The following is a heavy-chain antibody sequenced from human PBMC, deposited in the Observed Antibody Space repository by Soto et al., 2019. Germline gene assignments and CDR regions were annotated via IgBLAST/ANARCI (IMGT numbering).Heavy chain of an antibody. V-gene: IGHV4-39*01. Sequence: KPTDTLSVKXTASGGCSISRNHFWGWVRQPPGKGLEWIGTIYFTGNTYYTPSLKSRLTMSIDTSKNEFSLRLNSVAAADTAVYYCAGQTFTIAAASYGRRNGFEAWGPGTLFTVS. CDR1: GGCSISRNHF. D-gene: IGHD6-25*01. CDR3: AGQTFTIAAASYGRRNGFEA. CDR2: IYFTGNT. J-gene: IGHJ5*02.